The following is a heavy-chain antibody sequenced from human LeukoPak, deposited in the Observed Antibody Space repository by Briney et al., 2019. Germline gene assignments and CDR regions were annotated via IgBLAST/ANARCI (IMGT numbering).Heavy chain of an antibody. CDR2: IRYDGSNK. CDR1: GFTFSSYG. CDR3: ARQTGSGLFILP. V-gene: IGHV3-30*02. D-gene: IGHD3/OR15-3a*01. Sequence: GGSLRLSCAASGFTFSSYGMHWVRQAPGKGLEWLAFIRYDGSNKYYADSVKGRFTISRDNSKNTLYVQMNSLRAEDTAVYYCARQTGSGLFILPGGQGTLVTVSS. J-gene: IGHJ4*02.